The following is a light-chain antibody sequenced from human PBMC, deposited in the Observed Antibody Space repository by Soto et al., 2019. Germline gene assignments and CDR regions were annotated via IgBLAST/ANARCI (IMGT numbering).Light chain of an antibody. CDR3: ATWDNTLSAEV. Sequence: QSVLTQPPSVSAAPGQKVTISCFGSNSNIGKNYVSWYQQLPGTAPKLLIYGNNNRHSGITDRISGSKSGTPATLGITTLQPGDEADYYCATWDNTLSAEVFGGGTKVTVL. J-gene: IGLJ3*02. CDR2: GNN. V-gene: IGLV1-51*01. CDR1: NSNIGKNY.